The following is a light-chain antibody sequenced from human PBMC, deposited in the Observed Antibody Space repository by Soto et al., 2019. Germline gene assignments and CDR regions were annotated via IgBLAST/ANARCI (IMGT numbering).Light chain of an antibody. J-gene: IGKJ2*01. Sequence: EIVLMQSPGTLSLSPGERATLSCRASQTLRRTYIAWYQQKPGQAPRVLIYGASKRATGIPDRFSGSGSGTDFSLTISRLEPEDFEVYYCHQYDNAPQTYGRGTKVDIX. CDR2: GAS. CDR1: QTLRRTY. V-gene: IGKV3-20*01. CDR3: HQYDNAPQT.